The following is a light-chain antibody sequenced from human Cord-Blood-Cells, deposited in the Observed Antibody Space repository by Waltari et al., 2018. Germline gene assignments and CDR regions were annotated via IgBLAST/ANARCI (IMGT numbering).Light chain of an antibody. J-gene: IGLJ3*02. V-gene: IGLV3-19*01. Sequence: SSELTQDPAVSVALGQTVRITCQGDSLRSYYARWYQQKPGQAPVLVIYGTNNRPSGIPDRFSGSSSGNTASLTITGAQAEDEADYYCNSRDSSGNHWVFGGGTKLTVL. CDR3: NSRDSSGNHWV. CDR2: GTN. CDR1: SLRSYY.